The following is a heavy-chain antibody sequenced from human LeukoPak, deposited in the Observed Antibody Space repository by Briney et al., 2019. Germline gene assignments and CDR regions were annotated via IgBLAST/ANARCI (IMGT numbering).Heavy chain of an antibody. CDR2: ISGSGGSK. D-gene: IGHD3-3*02. V-gene: IGHV3-23*01. Sequence: GGSLRLSCVGSRFPPRKYAMSWVRQAPGKGREWVSGISGSGGSKYYADSVRGRFTISRDNSKDTLFLQMSSLRADDTAKYYCAKEPEPFLEWHFDNWGQGTLVIVSS. CDR3: AKEPEPFLEWHFDN. CDR1: RFPPRKYA. J-gene: IGHJ4*02.